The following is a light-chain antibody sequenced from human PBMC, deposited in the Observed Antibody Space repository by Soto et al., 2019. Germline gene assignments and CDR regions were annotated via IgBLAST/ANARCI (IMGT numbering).Light chain of an antibody. CDR2: DVS. Sequence: QSALTQPPSVSGSPGQSVTISCTGTSSDVGGYNYVSWYQQHPGKAPKVIIFDVSKRPSGVPDRFSGSKSGSTASLTISGLQPDDEADYYCCSYAGGFYVVGTGTKLTV. CDR1: SSDVGGYNY. CDR3: CSYAGGFYV. V-gene: IGLV2-11*01. J-gene: IGLJ1*01.